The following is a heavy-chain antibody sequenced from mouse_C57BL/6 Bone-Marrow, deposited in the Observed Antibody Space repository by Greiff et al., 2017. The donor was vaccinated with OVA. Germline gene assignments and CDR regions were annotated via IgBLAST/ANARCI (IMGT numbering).Heavy chain of an antibody. CDR3: ARNEGGLRLWYFDV. J-gene: IGHJ1*03. CDR1: GFSLTSYG. Sequence: VKLVESGPGLVQPSQSLSITCTVSGFSLTSYGVHWVRQSPGKGLEWLGVIWSGGSTDYNAAFISRLSISKDNSKSQVFFKMNSLQADDTAIYYCARNEGGLRLWYFDVWGTGTTVTVSS. CDR2: IWSGGST. D-gene: IGHD2-4*01. V-gene: IGHV2-2*01.